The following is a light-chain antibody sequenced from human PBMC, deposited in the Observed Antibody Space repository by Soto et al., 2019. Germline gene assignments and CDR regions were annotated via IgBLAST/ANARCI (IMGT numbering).Light chain of an antibody. V-gene: IGKV1-9*01. CDR2: AAS. J-gene: IGKJ3*01. CDR1: QGISSY. CDR3: QQLNSYPPFT. Sequence: DIQLTQSPSFLSASVGDRVTITCRASQGISSYLAWYQQKPGKAPKLLIYAASTLQSGVPSRFSGSGSGTEFTLPISSLQAEDFATYYYQQLNSYPPFTFGPGTKVDIK.